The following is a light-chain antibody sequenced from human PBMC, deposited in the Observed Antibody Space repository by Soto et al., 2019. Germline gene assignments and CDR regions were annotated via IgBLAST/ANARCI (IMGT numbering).Light chain of an antibody. Sequence: DFVMTQSPDSLAVSLGEKATINCKSSQSILHSPNNKNFLAWYQQKPGQSPKLLISLASTRESGVPDRFSGSGSVTYFTLTSTSLQAEDAAVYYCQQYYNSPPFTFGQGTKLEIK. CDR2: LAS. CDR3: QQYYNSPPFT. J-gene: IGKJ2*01. CDR1: QSILHSPNNKNF. V-gene: IGKV4-1*01.